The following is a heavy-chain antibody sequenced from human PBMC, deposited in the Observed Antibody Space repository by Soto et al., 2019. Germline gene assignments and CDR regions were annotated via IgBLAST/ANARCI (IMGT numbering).Heavy chain of an antibody. CDR3: ARYALGNTKFDY. Sequence: SETLSLTCAVSGGSISGGGYSWSWIRQPPGKGLEWIGYIYHSGSTYYNPSLKSRVTISVDRSKNQFSLKLSSVTAADTAVYYCARYALGNTKFDYWGQGTLVTVSS. D-gene: IGHD7-27*01. CDR1: GGSISGGGYS. J-gene: IGHJ4*02. CDR2: IYHSGST. V-gene: IGHV4-30-2*01.